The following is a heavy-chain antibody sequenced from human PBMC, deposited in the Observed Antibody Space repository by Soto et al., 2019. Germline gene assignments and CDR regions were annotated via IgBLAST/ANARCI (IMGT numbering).Heavy chain of an antibody. CDR3: ARGDSGWYSSYFDY. D-gene: IGHD6-19*01. J-gene: IGHJ4*02. CDR2: ISYDGSNK. CDR1: GFTFSSYA. Sequence: QVQLVESGGGVVQPGRSLRLSCAASGFTFSSYAMHWLRQAPGKGLEWVTVISYDGSNKYYADSVKGRFTISRENSKNTLYLQMYSLRAEDTTVYYCARGDSGWYSSYFDYWGQGTLVTVSS. V-gene: IGHV3-30-3*01.